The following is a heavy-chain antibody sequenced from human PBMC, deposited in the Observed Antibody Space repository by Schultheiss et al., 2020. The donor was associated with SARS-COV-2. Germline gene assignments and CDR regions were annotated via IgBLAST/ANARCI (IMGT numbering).Heavy chain of an antibody. D-gene: IGHD3-10*01. CDR2: ISPDGSDR. Sequence: GESLKISCAASGFTLCGHWMHWVRQAPGKGLVWVSRISPDGSDRSYADSVKGRFTISRDDTNNMLYMQMSSLRVEDTAVYYCTSLSVEVYYYAFDIWGQGTKVTVSS. J-gene: IGHJ3*02. CDR1: GFTLCGHW. V-gene: IGHV3-74*01. CDR3: TSLSVEVYYYAFDI.